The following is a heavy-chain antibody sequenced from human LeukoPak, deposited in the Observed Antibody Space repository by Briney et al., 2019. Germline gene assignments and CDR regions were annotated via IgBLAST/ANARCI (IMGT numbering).Heavy chain of an antibody. CDR2: ISASGGSR. J-gene: IGHJ5*02. Sequence: PGGSLRLSCAASGFTFSNYAMNWVRQAPGKGLEWVSAISASGGSRFYTDSVKGRFTISRDNSRNTLFLQMNSLRAEDTAVYYCAREGYCSGGSCYSNWFDPWGQGTLVTVSS. V-gene: IGHV3-23*01. CDR1: GFTFSNYA. D-gene: IGHD2-15*01. CDR3: AREGYCSGGSCYSNWFDP.